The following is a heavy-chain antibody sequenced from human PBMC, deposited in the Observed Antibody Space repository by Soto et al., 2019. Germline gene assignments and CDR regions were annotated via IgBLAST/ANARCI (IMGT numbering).Heavy chain of an antibody. CDR3: AREIPRESGMDV. V-gene: IGHV3-21*01. CDR2: ISSSSSYI. J-gene: IGHJ6*02. Sequence: GWCLRLSCAASGVSMNNYAVNGVRQAPGKGLEWVSSISSSSSYIYYADSVKGRFTISRDNAKNSLYLQMNSLRAEDTAVYYCAREIPRESGMDVWGQGTTVTVSS. CDR1: GVSMNNYA.